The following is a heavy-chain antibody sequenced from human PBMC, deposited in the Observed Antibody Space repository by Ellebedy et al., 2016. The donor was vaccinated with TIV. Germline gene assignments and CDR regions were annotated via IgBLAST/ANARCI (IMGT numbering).Heavy chain of an antibody. J-gene: IGHJ4*02. V-gene: IGHV4-30-4*01. Sequence: SETLTLTCTVSGDTISSGDSYWSWIRQPPGKGLEWSGDIYYSGSTYYNPSLKSRVTISGDTSKTQFSLKLSSVTAADTAVYFCVRASTFGGVIAVEYWGQGTLVTVSS. D-gene: IGHD3-16*02. CDR2: IYYSGST. CDR1: GDTISSGDSY. CDR3: VRASTFGGVIAVEY.